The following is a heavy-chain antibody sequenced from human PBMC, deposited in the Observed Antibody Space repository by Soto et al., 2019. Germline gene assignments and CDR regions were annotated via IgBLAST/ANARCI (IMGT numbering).Heavy chain of an antibody. CDR3: SKGSDICGYYYGPDY. V-gene: IGHV3-23*01. Sequence: PGGALRLFCAASGFTFSRYVMSWVRQAPGMGMQWFSAFSGSGGSTYYADSVKGRFTISRDNSKDTLNLQMNSRRAEDTAVYYCSKGSDICGYYYGPDYWGQGTLVTVSS. CDR1: GFTFSRYV. CDR2: FSGSGGST. J-gene: IGHJ4*02. D-gene: IGHD3-22*01.